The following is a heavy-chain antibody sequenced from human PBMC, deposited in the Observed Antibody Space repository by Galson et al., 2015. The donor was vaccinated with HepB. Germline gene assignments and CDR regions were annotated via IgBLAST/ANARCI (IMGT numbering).Heavy chain of an antibody. D-gene: IGHD2-2*01. CDR2: ISAYNGNT. V-gene: IGHV1-18*01. J-gene: IGHJ5*02. CDR1: GYTFTSYG. CDR3: ARDIVVVPAAHRGNWFDP. Sequence: SVKVSCKASGYTFTSYGTSWVRQAPGQGLEWMGWISAYNGNTNYAQKLQGRVTMTTDTSTSTAYMELRSLRSDDTAVYYCARDIVVVPAAHRGNWFDPWGQGTLVTVSS.